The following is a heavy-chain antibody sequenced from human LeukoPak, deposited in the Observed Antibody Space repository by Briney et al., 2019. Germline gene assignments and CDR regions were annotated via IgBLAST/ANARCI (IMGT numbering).Heavy chain of an antibody. V-gene: IGHV3-23*01. J-gene: IGHJ4*02. D-gene: IGHD3-16*01. CDR3: AKDYAVGSIDY. CDR2: ISGSDGST. Sequence: GGSLRLSCAASGFTFRSYAMSWVRQAPGKGLEWVSGISGSDGSTYYADSVKGRFTISRDNSKNTLYLQMNSLRAEDTALYYCAKDYAVGSIDYWGQGTLVTVSS. CDR1: GFTFRSYA.